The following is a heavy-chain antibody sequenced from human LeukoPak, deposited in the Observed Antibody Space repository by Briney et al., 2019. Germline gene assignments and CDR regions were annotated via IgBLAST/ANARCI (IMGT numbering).Heavy chain of an antibody. CDR3: ARARLAVSGNYFEN. V-gene: IGHV3-48*03. D-gene: IGHD6-19*01. Sequence: GGSLRLSCAASGFTFSSYEMNWVRQAPGKGLEWVSYISGSSNTIYYADSVKGRFTISRDNAKNSLYLQMNSLRVEDTAVYHCARARLAVSGNYFENWGQGTLVTVSS. CDR2: ISGSSNTI. CDR1: GFTFSSYE. J-gene: IGHJ4*02.